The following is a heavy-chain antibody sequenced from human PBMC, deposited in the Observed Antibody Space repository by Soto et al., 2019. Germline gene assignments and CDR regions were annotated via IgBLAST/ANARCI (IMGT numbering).Heavy chain of an antibody. CDR2: ISSSSSYI. Sequence: EVQLVESGGGLVKPGGSLRLSCAASGFTFSSYSMNWVRQAPGKGLEWVSSISSSSSYIYYADSVKGRFTISRDNAKNSLYLQMNSLRAEDTAVYYCARDISRYDFWSGYYRSSGFDYWGQGTLVTVSS. D-gene: IGHD3-3*01. CDR3: ARDISRYDFWSGYYRSSGFDY. J-gene: IGHJ4*02. CDR1: GFTFSSYS. V-gene: IGHV3-21*01.